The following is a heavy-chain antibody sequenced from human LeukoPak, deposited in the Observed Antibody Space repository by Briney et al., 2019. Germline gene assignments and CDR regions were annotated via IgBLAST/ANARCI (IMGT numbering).Heavy chain of an antibody. J-gene: IGHJ2*01. Sequence: PSETLSLTCAVYGGSFSGYYWSWIRQPPGKGLEWIGEINHSGSTNYNPSLKSRVTISVDTSKNQFSLKLSSVTAADTAVYYCARGPSFGSTSRFDLWGRGTLVTVSS. CDR3: ARGPSFGSTSRFDL. CDR1: GGSFSGYY. D-gene: IGHD6-13*01. V-gene: IGHV4-34*01. CDR2: INHSGST.